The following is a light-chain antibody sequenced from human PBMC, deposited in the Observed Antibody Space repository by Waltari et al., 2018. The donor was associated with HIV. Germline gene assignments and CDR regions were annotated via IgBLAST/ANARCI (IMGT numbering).Light chain of an antibody. J-gene: IGKJ4*01. Sequence: DIQMTNSPSSLSASVGYRVTIYCRASQNIRNYVNWFQQRPGKAPTLLIHGASSLQSGVPSRFSGSGSGTDFTLIISGLQPEDIATYYCQQSLSVPYVSFGGGTKVEIK. V-gene: IGKV1-39*01. CDR3: QQSLSVPYVS. CDR2: GAS. CDR1: QNIRNY.